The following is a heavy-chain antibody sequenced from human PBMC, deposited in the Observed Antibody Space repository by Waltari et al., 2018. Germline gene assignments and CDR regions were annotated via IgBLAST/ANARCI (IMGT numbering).Heavy chain of an antibody. CDR3: AKAVGTYYDFPDAFDI. D-gene: IGHD3-3*01. Sequence: EVQLVESGGGLVQPGGSLRLSCAASGFTFSSYAMSWVRQAPGKGLEWVSAISGSGGSTYYADSVKGRFTISRDNSKNTLYLQMNSLRAEDTAVYYCAKAVGTYYDFPDAFDIWGQGTMVTVSS. CDR1: GFTFSSYA. J-gene: IGHJ3*02. V-gene: IGHV3-23*04. CDR2: ISGSGGST.